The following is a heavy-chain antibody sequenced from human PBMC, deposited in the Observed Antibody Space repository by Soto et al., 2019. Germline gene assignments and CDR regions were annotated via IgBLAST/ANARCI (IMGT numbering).Heavy chain of an antibody. CDR2: IFYSGST. CDR3: AKGSGYNYGYFRWFDP. CDR1: GVSISNYY. J-gene: IGHJ5*02. D-gene: IGHD5-18*01. Sequence: PSETXSLTCTVSGVSISNYYWSWIRQPPGRGLEWIGHIFYSGSTNYNPALKSRVTISVDTSKSQFSLKLSSVTAADTAVYYCAKGSGYNYGYFRWFDPWGQGTLVTLSS. V-gene: IGHV4-59*01.